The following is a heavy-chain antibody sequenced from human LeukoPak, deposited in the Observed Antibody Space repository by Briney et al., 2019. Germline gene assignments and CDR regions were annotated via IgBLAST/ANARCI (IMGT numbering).Heavy chain of an antibody. D-gene: IGHD4-17*01. CDR1: GYTFTSYG. J-gene: IGHJ4*02. V-gene: IGHV1-69*13. Sequence: ASVKVSCKASGYTFTSYGISWVRQAPGQGLEWMGGIIPIFGTANYAQKFQGRVTITADESTSTAYMELSSLRSEDTAVYYCARDKGDYDDFGGDDYWGQGTLVTVSS. CDR3: ARDKGDYDDFGGDDY. CDR2: IIPIFGTA.